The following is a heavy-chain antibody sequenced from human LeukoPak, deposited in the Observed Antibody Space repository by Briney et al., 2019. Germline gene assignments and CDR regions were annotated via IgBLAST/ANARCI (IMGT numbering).Heavy chain of an antibody. CDR1: GFTFSSYA. Sequence: GGSLRLSCAASGFTFSSYAMHWVRQAPGKGLEWVAVISFDGSNTYYADSVKGRFTISRDNSKNTLYLQMNSLRAEDTAVYYCAKDPASNYYASGSYYPYWGQGTLVTVSS. D-gene: IGHD3-10*01. CDR2: ISFDGSNT. CDR3: AKDPASNYYASGSYYPY. J-gene: IGHJ4*02. V-gene: IGHV3-30*04.